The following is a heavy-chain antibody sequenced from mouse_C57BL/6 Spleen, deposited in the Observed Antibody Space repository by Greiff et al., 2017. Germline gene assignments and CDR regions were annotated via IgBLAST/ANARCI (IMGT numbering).Heavy chain of an antibody. CDR3: ARSGNCVGYYAMDY. Sequence: QVQLKESGPGLVQPSQSLSITCTVSGFSLTSYGVHWVRQSPGKGLEWLGVIWSGGSTDYNAAFISRLSISKDNSKSQVFFKMNSQQADDTAIYYCARSGNCVGYYAMDYWGQGASVTVSS. CDR1: GFSLTSYG. CDR2: IWSGGST. D-gene: IGHD2-1*01. J-gene: IGHJ4*01. V-gene: IGHV2-2*01.